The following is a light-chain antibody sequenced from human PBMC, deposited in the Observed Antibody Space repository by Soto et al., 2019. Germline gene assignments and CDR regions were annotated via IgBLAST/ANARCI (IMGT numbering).Light chain of an antibody. CDR2: DTS. Sequence: EIVLTQSPATLSLSPGERATLSCRASQSVGSFLAWYQQKPGQAPRLLIYDTSIRATGIPARFSGSGSGTDFTLTISSLEPEDFAVYYCQQRNSWPPTFTFGQGTRPENK. CDR1: QSVGSF. CDR3: QQRNSWPPTFT. J-gene: IGKJ5*01. V-gene: IGKV3-11*01.